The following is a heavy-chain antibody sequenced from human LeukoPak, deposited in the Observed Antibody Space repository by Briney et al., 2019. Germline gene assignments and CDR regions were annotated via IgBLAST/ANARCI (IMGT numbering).Heavy chain of an antibody. Sequence: GGSLRLSCAASGVTFSSYAMHWVRQAPGKGLEYVSAISSNGGSTYYANSVKGRFTISRDNSKNTLYLQMGSLRAEDMAVYYCARVGATELLDYWGQGTLVTVSS. CDR3: ARVGATELLDY. V-gene: IGHV3-64*01. CDR2: ISSNGGST. CDR1: GVTFSSYA. D-gene: IGHD1-26*01. J-gene: IGHJ4*02.